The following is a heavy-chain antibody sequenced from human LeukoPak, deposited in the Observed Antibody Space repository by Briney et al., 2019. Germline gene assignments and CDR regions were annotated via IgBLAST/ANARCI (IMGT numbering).Heavy chain of an antibody. Sequence: GGSLRLSCAASGFSFSNFWMHWVRQAPGMGLVWVSQINPDGTAALYADSVKGRFTISGDNAKSTLYLQMNTLRADDTAVYYCAKGSNFAFDNWGQGILVTVSS. CDR1: GFSFSNFW. J-gene: IGHJ4*02. V-gene: IGHV3-74*01. D-gene: IGHD1-1*01. CDR3: AKGSNFAFDN. CDR2: INPDGTAA.